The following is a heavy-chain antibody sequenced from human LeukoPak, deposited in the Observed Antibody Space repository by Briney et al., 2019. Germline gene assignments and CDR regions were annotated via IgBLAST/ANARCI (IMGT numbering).Heavy chain of an antibody. Sequence: LPGGSLRLSCAASGFTFTTYWMGWVRQAPGKGLEWVASIKQDGNEKYYVDSVKGRFTISRDSAENTLYLQMKSLKAEDTAVYYCAREMATIYAFDIWGQGTMVTVSS. J-gene: IGHJ3*02. V-gene: IGHV3-7*03. CDR1: GFTFTTYW. CDR2: IKQDGNEK. CDR3: AREMATIYAFDI. D-gene: IGHD5-24*01.